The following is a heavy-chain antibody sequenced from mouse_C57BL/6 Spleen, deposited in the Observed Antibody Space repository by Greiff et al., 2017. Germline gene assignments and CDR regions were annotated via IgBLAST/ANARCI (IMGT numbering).Heavy chain of an antibody. Sequence: EVKLMESGGDLVKPGGSLKLSCAASGFTFSSYGMSWVRQTPDKRLEWVATISSGGSYTYYPDSVKGRFTISRDNAKNTLYLQMSSLKSEDTAMYYCAREGYDYGQAWFAYWGQGTLVTVSA. D-gene: IGHD2-4*01. J-gene: IGHJ3*01. CDR1: GFTFSSYG. CDR2: ISSGGSYT. V-gene: IGHV5-6*01. CDR3: AREGYDYGQAWFAY.